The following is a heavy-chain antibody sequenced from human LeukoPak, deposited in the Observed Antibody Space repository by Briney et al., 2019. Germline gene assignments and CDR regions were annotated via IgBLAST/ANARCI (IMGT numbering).Heavy chain of an antibody. D-gene: IGHD5-18*01. V-gene: IGHV3-7*01. CDR3: ARGLGYSYGNGDY. CDR2: IKQDGSEK. Sequence: PGGSLRLSCAASGFTLSNYWMSWVRQAPGKGLERVANIKQDGSEKYYVDSVKGRFTISRDNAKNSLYLQMNSLRVEDTAVYYCARGLGYSYGNGDYWGQGTLVTVSS. CDR1: GFTLSNYW. J-gene: IGHJ4*02.